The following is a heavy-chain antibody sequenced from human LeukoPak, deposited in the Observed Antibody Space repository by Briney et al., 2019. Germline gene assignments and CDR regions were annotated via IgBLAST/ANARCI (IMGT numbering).Heavy chain of an antibody. CDR2: IFSSSTYI. J-gene: IGHJ4*02. V-gene: IGHV3-21*03. CDR3: ARDFYDGFALDY. Sequence: PGGSLRLSCAASGFAFNTYSMNWVRQAPGKGLEWVSFIFSSSTYIYYTDSVKGRFIISRDNARSSLYLQMDNLRAEDTGVYYCARDFYDGFALDYWGQGTLVTVSS. D-gene: IGHD2/OR15-2a*01. CDR1: GFAFNTYS.